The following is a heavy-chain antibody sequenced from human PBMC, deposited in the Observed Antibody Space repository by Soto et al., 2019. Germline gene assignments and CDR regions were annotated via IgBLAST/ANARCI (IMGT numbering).Heavy chain of an antibody. CDR2: IKQNGREK. CDR1: EFTFSNYW. J-gene: IGHJ4*02. CDR3: ARGRGDY. Sequence: PGGSLRLSCAASEFTFSNYWMSWVRQAPGKGLEWVANIKQNGREKLYVDSVKGRFTISRDNAKNTLYLQMNSLRVEDTAVYYCARGRGDYWGRGTLGTVSS. V-gene: IGHV3-7*04. D-gene: IGHD3-16*01.